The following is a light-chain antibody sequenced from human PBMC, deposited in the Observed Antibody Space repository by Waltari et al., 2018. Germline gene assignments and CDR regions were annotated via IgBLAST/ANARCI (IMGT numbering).Light chain of an antibody. J-gene: IGKJ2*01. Sequence: EVLLTQSPGTLSLSPGERATLSCRASQSVTSDHLAWYQQIPGQAPRLLIDDASRRATGIPDRFSGSGSGTGFTLTISRLEPEDFAVFYCHQYGSSPVTFGQGTKLEIK. V-gene: IGKV3-20*01. CDR2: DAS. CDR1: QSVTSDH. CDR3: HQYGSSPVT.